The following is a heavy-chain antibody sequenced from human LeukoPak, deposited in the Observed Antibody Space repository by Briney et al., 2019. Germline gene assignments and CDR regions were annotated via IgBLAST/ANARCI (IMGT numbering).Heavy chain of an antibody. J-gene: IGHJ3*02. CDR3: ARPREQWLGNDAFDI. CDR2: IYHSGST. Sequence: PSETLSLTCTVSGYSISSGYYWGWIRQPPGKGLEWIGSIYHSGSTYYNPSLKSRVTISVDTSKNQFSLKLTSVTAADSAVYYCARPREQWLGNDAFDIWGLGTMVTVSS. CDR1: GYSISSGYY. D-gene: IGHD6-19*01. V-gene: IGHV4-38-2*02.